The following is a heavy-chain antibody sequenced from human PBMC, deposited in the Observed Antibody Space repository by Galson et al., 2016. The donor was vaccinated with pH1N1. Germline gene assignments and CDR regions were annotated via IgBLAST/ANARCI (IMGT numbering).Heavy chain of an antibody. V-gene: IGHV5-51*03. CDR2: VNPGGSTI. CDR3: AMQYDFGDYRGNAFDI. Sequence: QSGAEVKKPGESLKISCKASGYRFTNYWIAWVRQVPGKGLEWVGVVNPGGSTIRYSPPFQGQLTISSDKSINTAYLQWVSLQASDTATHYCAMQYDFGDYRGNAFDIWGLGTMVIVSS. J-gene: IGHJ3*02. CDR1: GYRFTNYW. D-gene: IGHD4-17*01.